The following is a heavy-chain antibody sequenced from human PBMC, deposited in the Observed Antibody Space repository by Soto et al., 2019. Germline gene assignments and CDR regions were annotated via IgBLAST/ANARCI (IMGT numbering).Heavy chain of an antibody. CDR3: ARSLGYCSSTSCYSYYGMDV. Sequence: GGSLRLSCAASGFTVSSNYMSWVRQAPGKGLEWVSVIYSGGSTYYADSVKGRLTISRDNSKNTLYLQMNSLRAEDMAVYYCARSLGYCSSTSCYSYYGMDVWGQGTTVTVSS. CDR2: IYSGGST. D-gene: IGHD2-2*02. J-gene: IGHJ6*02. V-gene: IGHV3-53*01. CDR1: GFTVSSNY.